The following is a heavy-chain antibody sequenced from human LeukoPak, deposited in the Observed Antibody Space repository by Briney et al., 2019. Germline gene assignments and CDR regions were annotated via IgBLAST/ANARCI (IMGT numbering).Heavy chain of an antibody. J-gene: IGHJ5*02. CDR3: ARHQASWYSGSYPNWFDP. Sequence: SETLSLTCTVSGCSIKSDYYWGWIRQPPGKGLEWIGSIYYSGSTYYNPSLKSRVTISVDTSKNQFSLKLSSVTAADTAVYYCARHQASWYSGSYPNWFDPWGQGTLVTVSS. V-gene: IGHV4-38-2*02. CDR1: GCSIKSDYY. CDR2: IYYSGST. D-gene: IGHD1-26*01.